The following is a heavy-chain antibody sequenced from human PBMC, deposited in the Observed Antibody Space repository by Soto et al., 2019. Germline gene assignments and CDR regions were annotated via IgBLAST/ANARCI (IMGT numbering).Heavy chain of an antibody. CDR2: MPFDGRNDK. J-gene: IGHJ6*02. D-gene: IGHD5-18*01. Sequence: GGSLRLSCAASGFTFRSHGMHWVRQAPGKGLEWVAVMPFDGRNDKFYSDSVKGRFTASRDNSKNTVYLQMNSLRAEDTAVYYCAKVQYSYVLYNYGMDVWGQGTSVTVSS. CDR1: GFTFRSHG. CDR3: AKVQYSYVLYNYGMDV. V-gene: IGHV3-30*18.